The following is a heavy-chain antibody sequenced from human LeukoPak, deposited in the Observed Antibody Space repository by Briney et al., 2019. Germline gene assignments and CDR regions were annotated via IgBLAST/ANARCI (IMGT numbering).Heavy chain of an antibody. CDR1: GFTFSSYG. J-gene: IGHJ3*02. CDR2: ISYDGSNK. CDR3: AKLPDGYSSGSDAFDI. V-gene: IGHV3-30*18. D-gene: IGHD6-19*01. Sequence: GGSLRLSCAASGFTFSSYGMHWVRQAPGKGLEWVAVISYDGSNKYYADSVKDRFTISRDNSKNTLYLQMNSLRAEDTAVYYCAKLPDGYSSGSDAFDIWGQGTMVTVSS.